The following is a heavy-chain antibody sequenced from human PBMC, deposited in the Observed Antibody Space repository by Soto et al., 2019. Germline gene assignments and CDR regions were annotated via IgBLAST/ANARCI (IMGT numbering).Heavy chain of an antibody. CDR2: IYPGDSDT. CDR1: GYSFTNYW. Sequence: PGESVKISCKGPGYSFTNYWIGWVRQMPGKGLEWMGIIYPGDSDTRYSPSFQGQVIISVDQSISTAYLQWSSLQASDTAMYYCARQDYNYAYFDFWDQGTLVTVSS. J-gene: IGHJ4*02. CDR3: ARQDYNYAYFDF. V-gene: IGHV5-51*01. D-gene: IGHD5-18*01.